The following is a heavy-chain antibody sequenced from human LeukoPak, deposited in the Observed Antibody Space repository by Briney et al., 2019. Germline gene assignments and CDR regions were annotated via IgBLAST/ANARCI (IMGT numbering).Heavy chain of an antibody. Sequence: PSETLSLTCTVSVGSIGRSSYYWGWIRQPPGKGLEWIGNIYYNGNTDYNPSLKSRVTILVDTSKNQFSLKLTSVTAADTAVYYCARVAAKIVDYWGQGTLVTVSS. CDR2: IYYNGNT. D-gene: IGHD6-19*01. V-gene: IGHV4-39*07. CDR3: ARVAAKIVDY. CDR1: VGSIGRSSYY. J-gene: IGHJ4*02.